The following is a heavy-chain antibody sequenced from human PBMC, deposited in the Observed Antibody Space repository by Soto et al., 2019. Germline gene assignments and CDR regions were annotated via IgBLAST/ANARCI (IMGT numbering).Heavy chain of an antibody. CDR2: ISWNSGSI. V-gene: IGHV3-9*01. J-gene: IGHJ5*02. CDR3: AKDIGGYDSSGNWFDP. Sequence: GGSLRLSCAASGFTFDDYAMHWVRQAPGKGLEWVSGISWNSGSIGYADSVKGRFTISRDNAKNSLYLQMNSLRAEDTALYYCAKDIGGYDSSGNWFDPWGQGTLVTVSS. CDR1: GFTFDDYA. D-gene: IGHD5-12*01.